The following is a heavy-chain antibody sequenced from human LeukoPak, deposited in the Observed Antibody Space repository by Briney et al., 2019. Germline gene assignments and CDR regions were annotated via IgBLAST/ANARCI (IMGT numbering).Heavy chain of an antibody. D-gene: IGHD5-12*01. J-gene: IGHJ3*01. CDR1: GFTFSDQY. V-gene: IGHV3-72*01. Sequence: GGSLRLSCVASGFTFSDQYFDWVRQAPGKGLEWVGRIRTKANSYTTEYAASVKNRFTISRDDSKNSLFLQMNSLETEDTALYYCARVGGYTASNDGFDFWGQGTMVTVSS. CDR3: ARVGGYTASNDGFDF. CDR2: IRTKANSYTT.